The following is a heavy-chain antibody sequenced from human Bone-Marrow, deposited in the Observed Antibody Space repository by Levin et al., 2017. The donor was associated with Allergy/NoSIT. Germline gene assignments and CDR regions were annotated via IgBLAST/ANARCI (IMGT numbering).Heavy chain of an antibody. V-gene: IGHV3-23*01. CDR1: GFTFNTYA. Sequence: PLASVKVSCAASGFTFNTYAMNWVRQAPGKGLEWVSTISGSGGSTYYADSVKGRFTISRDNSKNTLYLQMNSLRAEDTAVYYCAKGEILTGSGIYFDSWGQGTLVTVSS. CDR2: ISGSGGST. D-gene: IGHD3-9*01. J-gene: IGHJ4*02. CDR3: AKGEILTGSGIYFDS.